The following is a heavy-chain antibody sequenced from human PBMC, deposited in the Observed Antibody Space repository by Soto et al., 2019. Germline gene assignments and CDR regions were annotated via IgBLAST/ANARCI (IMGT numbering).Heavy chain of an antibody. Sequence: GGSRRLSCAAYDFTFGTYWISWRRQTPEKGLEWVANINEDGSAEYYEDSVRGRFTISRDNAKNSLYLQMNSLRADDTAVYYCARSPPAYGLDVWGQGIKVTVSS. CDR2: INEDGSAE. CDR3: ARSPPAYGLDV. J-gene: IGHJ6*02. V-gene: IGHV3-7*01. CDR1: DFTFGTYW.